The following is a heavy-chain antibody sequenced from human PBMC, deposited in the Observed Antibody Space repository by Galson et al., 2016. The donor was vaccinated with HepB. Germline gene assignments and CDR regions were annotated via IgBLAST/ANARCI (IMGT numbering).Heavy chain of an antibody. CDR2: IGSFGSYI. D-gene: IGHD1-26*01. Sequence: SLRLSCAASGFNSRGYSMNWVRQPPGKGLEWVASIGSFGSYIYSAASVKGRFTISRDNAKNFLYLQMNSLRVEDTAVYYCARVNSDFDLKPIHYFSMDVWGQGTTVTVSS. CDR3: ARVNSDFDLKPIHYFSMDV. CDR1: GFNSRGYS. J-gene: IGHJ6*02. V-gene: IGHV3-21*01.